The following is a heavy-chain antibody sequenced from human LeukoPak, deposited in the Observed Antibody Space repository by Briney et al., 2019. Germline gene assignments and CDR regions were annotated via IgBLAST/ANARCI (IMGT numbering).Heavy chain of an antibody. Sequence: RASETLSLTCTVSGGSIGTYYWSWIRQPAGKGLEWIGRIYTRGSTNYNPSLKSRVTMSVDTSKNQFSLKLISVTAADTAVYYCVRGDDYGDFKNWGQGTLVTVSS. J-gene: IGHJ1*01. CDR2: IYTRGST. V-gene: IGHV4-4*07. CDR1: GGSIGTYY. D-gene: IGHD4-17*01. CDR3: VRGDDYGDFKN.